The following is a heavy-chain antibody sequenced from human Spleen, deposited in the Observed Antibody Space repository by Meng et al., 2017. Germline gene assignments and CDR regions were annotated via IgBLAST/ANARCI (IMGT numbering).Heavy chain of an antibody. CDR1: GFTLSGHV. Sequence: GGSLRLSCTASGFTLSGHVVHWVRQAPGKGLEWVAAVSQDDISKYYTDSVKGRFAISRGNSGNTVFLELNRLRPEDTAVYYCAREGLYGSGRCGFFDYWGQGTLVTVSS. D-gene: IGHD6-19*01. V-gene: IGHV3-30*09. CDR3: AREGLYGSGRCGFFDY. CDR2: VSQDDISK. J-gene: IGHJ4*01.